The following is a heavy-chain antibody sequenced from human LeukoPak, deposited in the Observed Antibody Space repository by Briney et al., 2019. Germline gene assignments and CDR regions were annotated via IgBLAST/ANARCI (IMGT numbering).Heavy chain of an antibody. CDR1: GFTFSGYA. J-gene: IGHJ4*02. D-gene: IGHD6-19*01. Sequence: GGSLRLSCAASGFTFSGYAMNWVRQAPGKGLEWVSYITSSSGYIYYADSLKGRFTISRDNAKNSLYLQMNSLRAEDTAVYYCARGVGSGSCFDYWGQGTLVTVSS. CDR2: ITSSSGYI. CDR3: ARGVGSGSCFDY. V-gene: IGHV3-21*01.